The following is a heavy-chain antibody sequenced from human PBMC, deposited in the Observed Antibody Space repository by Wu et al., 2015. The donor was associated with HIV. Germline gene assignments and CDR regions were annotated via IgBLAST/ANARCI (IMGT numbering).Heavy chain of an antibody. V-gene: IGHV1-69*11. Sequence: QVQLVQSGAEVKKPGSSVKVSCKASGGSFSRSGISWVRQAPGKGFEWMGRIIPNHGGANYAEKFEGRVTITADEATNTAYMDLRRLRSEDTAVYYCARDLGRDTMIRARPRYPMDVWGQGTTVTVSS. CDR3: ARDLGRDTMIRARPRYPMDV. CDR2: IIPNHGGA. D-gene: IGHD3-10*01. CDR1: GGSFSRSG. J-gene: IGHJ6*02.